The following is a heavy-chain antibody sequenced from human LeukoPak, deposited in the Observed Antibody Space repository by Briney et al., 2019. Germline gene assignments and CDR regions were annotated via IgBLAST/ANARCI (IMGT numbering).Heavy chain of an antibody. CDR3: ARQGVYCSGGSCLVDY. CDR1: GYSFTSYW. J-gene: IGHJ4*02. D-gene: IGHD2-15*01. CDR2: IYPGDSDT. V-gene: IGHV5-51*01. Sequence: GESLKIPCQGSGYSFTSYWNGWVPQMPGKGLEWMRIIYPGDSDTTYSPSFQGQVTISADKSIGTAYLQWSSLKASDTAMYYCARQGVYCSGGSCLVDYWGQGTLVTVSS.